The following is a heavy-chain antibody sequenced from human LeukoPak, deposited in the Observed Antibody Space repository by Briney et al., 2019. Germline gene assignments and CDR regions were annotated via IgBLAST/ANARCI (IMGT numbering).Heavy chain of an antibody. Sequence: ASVKVSCKASGYSLTGYYIHWVRQAPGQGLEWMGWINPNSGGTNYAQKFQGRVTMTRDTSISTAYIELSRLRSDDTAVSYCARVVRGVMGATYYFDYWGQGTLVTVSS. V-gene: IGHV1-2*02. D-gene: IGHD3-10*01. CDR2: INPNSGGT. CDR1: GYSLTGYY. J-gene: IGHJ4*02. CDR3: ARVVRGVMGATYYFDY.